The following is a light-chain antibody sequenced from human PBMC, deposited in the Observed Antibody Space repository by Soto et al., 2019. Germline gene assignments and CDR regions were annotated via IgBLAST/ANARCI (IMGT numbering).Light chain of an antibody. CDR3: QQYDTYPLT. V-gene: IGKV3-15*01. CDR1: QDISSC. CDR2: EAS. Sequence: TRSPVRLSLSPGEGGTRCCMASQDISSCLAWYQQKPGQAPRLLIYEASTRAAGVPSRFSGSGSGTDFTLTISSLQPEDFAIYYCQQYDTYPLTFGEGTKVDIK. J-gene: IGKJ4*02.